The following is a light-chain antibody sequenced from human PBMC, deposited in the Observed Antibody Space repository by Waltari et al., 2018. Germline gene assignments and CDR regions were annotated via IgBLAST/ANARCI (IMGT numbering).Light chain of an antibody. J-gene: IGLJ3*02. V-gene: IGLV4-69*01. CDR1: SGPSRYA. CDR3: QTWGTGSWV. CDR2: INSDDTH. Sequence: QLVLTQSPSASASLGASVKFTCTLSSGPSRYAIAWHQQQPEKGPRYLMKINSDDTHTKGDGIPDRFSGSSSGAERYLTISSLQSEDEADYYCQTWGTGSWVFGGGTKLTVL.